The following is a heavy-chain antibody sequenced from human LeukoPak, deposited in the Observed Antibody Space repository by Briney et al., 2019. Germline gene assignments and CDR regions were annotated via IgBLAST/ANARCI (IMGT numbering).Heavy chain of an antibody. D-gene: IGHD3-10*01. CDR1: GDSISSSSYY. CDR2: IYYSGST. J-gene: IGHJ4*02. V-gene: IGHV4-39*01. CDR3: ARHLYGSGRYPTDY. Sequence: SETLSLTCTVSGDSISSSSYYWGWIRQPPGKGLEWIGSIYYSGSTYYNPSLKSRVTISVDTSKNQFSLKLSSVTAADTAVYYCARHLYGSGRYPTDYWGQGTLVTVSS.